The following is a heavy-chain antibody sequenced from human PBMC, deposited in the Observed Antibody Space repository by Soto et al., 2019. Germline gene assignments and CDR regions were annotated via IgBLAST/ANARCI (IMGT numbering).Heavy chain of an antibody. CDR1: GDSVSSNSAA. J-gene: IGHJ6*02. CDR3: ARDQAAILIPNYYYYGMDV. V-gene: IGHV6-1*01. D-gene: IGHD2-2*01. Sequence: QVQLQQSGPGLVKPSQTLSLTCAISGDSVSSNSAAWNWIRQSPSRGLEWLGRTYYRSKWYNDYAVSVKSRITINPATSKNQFSLQLNSVTPEDTAVYYCARDQAAILIPNYYYYGMDVWGQGTTVTVSS. CDR2: TYYRSKWYN.